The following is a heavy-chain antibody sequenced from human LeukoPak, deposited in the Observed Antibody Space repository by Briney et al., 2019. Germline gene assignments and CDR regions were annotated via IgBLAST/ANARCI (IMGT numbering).Heavy chain of an antibody. Sequence: SETLSLTCTVSGGSISSGDYYWSWISQPPGKGLEWIGYIYYSGSTYYNPSLKSRVTISVDTSKNQFSLKLSSVTAADTAVYYCARALFSRYCSGGSCYPEYYYGMDVWGQGTTVTVSS. CDR3: ARALFSRYCSGGSCYPEYYYGMDV. CDR2: IYYSGST. D-gene: IGHD2-15*01. J-gene: IGHJ6*02. CDR1: GGSISSGDYY. V-gene: IGHV4-30-4*01.